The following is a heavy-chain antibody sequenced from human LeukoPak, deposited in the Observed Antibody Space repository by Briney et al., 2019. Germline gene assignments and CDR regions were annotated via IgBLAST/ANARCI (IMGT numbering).Heavy chain of an antibody. CDR2: IKQDGSEK. V-gene: IGHV3-7*01. J-gene: IGHJ6*02. CDR3: ARWLQSLYYYGMDV. CDR1: GFTFSSYW. D-gene: IGHD5-24*01. Sequence: GSLRLSCAASGFTFSSYWMSRVRQAPGKGLEWVANIKQDGSEKYYVDSVKGRFTISRDNAKNSLYLQMNSLRAEDTAVYYCARWLQSLYYYGMDVWGQGTTVTVSS.